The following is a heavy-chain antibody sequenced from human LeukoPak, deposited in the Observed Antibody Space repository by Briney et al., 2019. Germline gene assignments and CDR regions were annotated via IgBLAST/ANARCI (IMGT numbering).Heavy chain of an antibody. V-gene: IGHV4-34*01. D-gene: IGHD3-22*01. CDR1: GGSFSGYY. J-gene: IGHJ4*02. Sequence: SETLSLTCAVYGGSFSGYYWSWIRQPPGKGLEWIGEINHSGSTNYNPSLKSRVTISVDTSKNQFSLKLSSVTAADTAVYYCASGRRISMIVVVITIDYWGQGTLVTVSS. CDR2: INHSGST. CDR3: ASGRRISMIVVVITIDY.